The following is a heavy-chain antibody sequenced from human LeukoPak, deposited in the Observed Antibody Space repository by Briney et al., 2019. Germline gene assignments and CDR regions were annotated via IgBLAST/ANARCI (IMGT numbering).Heavy chain of an antibody. CDR2: INHSGST. CDR1: GGSFSGYY. CDR3: ARRFVLFDY. Sequence: SETLSLTCAVYGGSFSGYYWSWIRQPPGKGLEWIGEINHSGSTNYNPSLKSRVTISVDTSKNQFSLKLSSVTAADTAVYYCARRFVLFDYWGQGTLVTVSS. V-gene: IGHV4-34*01. D-gene: IGHD2-8*01. J-gene: IGHJ4*02.